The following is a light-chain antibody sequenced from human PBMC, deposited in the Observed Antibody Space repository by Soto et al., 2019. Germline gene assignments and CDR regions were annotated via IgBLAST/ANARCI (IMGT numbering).Light chain of an antibody. Sequence: QSALTQPASVSGSPGQSITISCTGTSSDVGAYNFVSWHQQHPGKAPKLMIYNVYDRPSGISYRFSGSKSGNTASLTISGLQGEDEADYYCSSYAGSKNFVVFGGGTKLTVL. CDR3: SSYAGSKNFVV. CDR1: SSDVGAYNF. CDR2: NVY. V-gene: IGLV2-14*03. J-gene: IGLJ2*01.